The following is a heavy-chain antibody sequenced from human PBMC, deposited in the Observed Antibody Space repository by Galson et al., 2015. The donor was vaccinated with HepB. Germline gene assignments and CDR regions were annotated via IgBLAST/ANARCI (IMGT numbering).Heavy chain of an antibody. J-gene: IGHJ6*02. Sequence: ETLSLTCAVDGGSFSGYSWSLIRQPPGKRLEWFREINHSGSTNYNPSLKSRVTISVDTSKNQFSLKLSSVTAADTAVYYCARGAIVVVPDTHLYPGGVHYYGMDVWGQGTTVTVSS. D-gene: IGHD2-2*01. V-gene: IGHV4-34*01. CDR1: GGSFSGYS. CDR3: ARGAIVVVPDTHLYPGGVHYYGMDV. CDR2: INHSGST.